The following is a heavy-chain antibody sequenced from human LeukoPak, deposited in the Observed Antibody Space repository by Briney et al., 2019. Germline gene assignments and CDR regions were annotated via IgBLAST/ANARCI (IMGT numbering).Heavy chain of an antibody. V-gene: IGHV4-39*07. CDR1: GGSISSSSYY. Sequence: SETLSLTCTVSGGSISSSSYYWGWIRQPPGKGLEWIGSIYYSGSTYYNPSLKSRVTISVDTSKNQFSLKLSSVTAADTAVYYCARDNGELLLGPLDYWGQGTLVTVSS. CDR2: IYYSGST. CDR3: ARDNGELLLGPLDY. D-gene: IGHD1-26*01. J-gene: IGHJ4*02.